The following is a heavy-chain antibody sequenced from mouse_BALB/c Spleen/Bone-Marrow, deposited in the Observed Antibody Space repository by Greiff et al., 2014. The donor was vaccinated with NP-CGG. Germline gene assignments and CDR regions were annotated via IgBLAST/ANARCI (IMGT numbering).Heavy chain of an antibody. CDR3: VREDKYGYSGGDFDV. CDR2: IWTGGGT. Sequence: VQLQQSGPGLVAPSQSLSITCTVSGFSLTSYDISWIRQPPGKGLEWLGVIWTGGGTNYNSAFMSRLSISKDNSKSQVILKMNSLQTDDTAIYYCVREDKYGYSGGDFDVWGAGTTVTVSS. CDR1: GFSLTSYD. V-gene: IGHV2-9-2*01. J-gene: IGHJ1*01. D-gene: IGHD2-10*02.